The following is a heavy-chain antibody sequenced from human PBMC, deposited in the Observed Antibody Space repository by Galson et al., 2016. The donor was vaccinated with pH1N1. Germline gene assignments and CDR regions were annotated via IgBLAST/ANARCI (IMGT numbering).Heavy chain of an antibody. CDR3: AREDYYDTELSDWYFEL. CDR2: IIPIFGTA. V-gene: IGHV1-69*13. CDR1: GGTFSSYG. Sequence: SVKVSCKASGGTFSSYGINWVRQAPGQGLEWMGGIIPIFGTAKYAQNFQGRVTITADESTTTAYMELSSLRSEDTAVYFCAREDYYDTELSDWYFELWGRGPLLTVSS. D-gene: IGHD3-22*01. J-gene: IGHJ2*01.